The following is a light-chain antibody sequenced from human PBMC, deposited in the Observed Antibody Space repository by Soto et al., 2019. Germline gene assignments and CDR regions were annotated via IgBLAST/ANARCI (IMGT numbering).Light chain of an antibody. CDR2: GAS. V-gene: IGKV3-15*01. CDR3: QHYNNWPFT. Sequence: EIVMTQSPATLSVSPGERATLSCRASQSVSSNLACYQQKPGQAPTLLIYGASARATGIPARFSGSGSGTEFTITISSLQSEDFAVYYCQHYNNWPFTFGQGTKLEI. J-gene: IGKJ2*01. CDR1: QSVSSN.